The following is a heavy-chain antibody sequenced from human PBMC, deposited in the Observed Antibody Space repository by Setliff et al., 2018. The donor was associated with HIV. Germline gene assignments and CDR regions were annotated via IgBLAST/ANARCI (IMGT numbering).Heavy chain of an antibody. CDR2: INTNTGNP. Sequence: ASVKVSCKASGYTFTSYAMSWVRQAPGQGLEWMGWINTNTGNPTYAQGFTGRFVFSLDTSVSTAYLQISSLKAEDTAVYYCARRPVVVVAATLDAFDIWGQGTMVTV. D-gene: IGHD2-15*01. V-gene: IGHV7-4-1*02. CDR1: GYTFTSYA. CDR3: ARRPVVVVAATLDAFDI. J-gene: IGHJ3*02.